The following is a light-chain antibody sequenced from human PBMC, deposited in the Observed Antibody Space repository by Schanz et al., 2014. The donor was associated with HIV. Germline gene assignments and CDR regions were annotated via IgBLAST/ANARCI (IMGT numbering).Light chain of an antibody. CDR1: SSDVGGYNY. CDR2: DVS. V-gene: IGLV2-14*01. Sequence: QSVLTQPRSVSGSPGQSVTISCTGTSSDVGGYNYVSWYQQHPGKAPKLMIYDVSNRPSGVSNRFSGSKSGNTASLTISGLQAEDEADYYCSSYATSRLVFGGGTKLTVL. CDR3: SSYATSRLV. J-gene: IGLJ2*01.